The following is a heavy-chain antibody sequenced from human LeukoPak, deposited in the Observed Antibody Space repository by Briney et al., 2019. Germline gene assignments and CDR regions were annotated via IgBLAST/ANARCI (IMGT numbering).Heavy chain of an antibody. CDR2: ISSSGSTI. CDR1: GFTFSNYE. D-gene: IGHD1-26*01. J-gene: IGHJ6*03. CDR3: ARQSGTYAVYYYYNMDV. Sequence: PGGSLRLSCAASGFTFSNYEMTWVRQAPGQGLEWISYISSSGSTIYYADSVKGRFTLSRDNAKNSLYLQMNSLRADDSAVYYCARQSGTYAVYYYYNMDVWGKGTTVTISS. V-gene: IGHV3-48*03.